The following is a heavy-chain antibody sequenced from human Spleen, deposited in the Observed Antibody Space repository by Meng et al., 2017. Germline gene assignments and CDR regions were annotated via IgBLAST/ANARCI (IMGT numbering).Heavy chain of an antibody. J-gene: IGHJ4*02. CDR1: GGSFSDYY. V-gene: IGHV4-34*01. CDR2: INHSGST. D-gene: IGHD4-11*01. CDR3: ARGPTTMAHDFDY. Sequence: QVPLQQWVAGLLKPSETLSLPCVVSGGSFSDYYWSWIRQPPGKGLEWIGEINHSGSTNYNPSLESRATISVDTSQNNLSLKLSSVTAADSAVYYCARGPTTMAHDFDYWGQGTLVTVSS.